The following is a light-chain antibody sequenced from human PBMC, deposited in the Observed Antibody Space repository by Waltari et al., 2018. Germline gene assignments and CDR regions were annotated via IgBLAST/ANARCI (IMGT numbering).Light chain of an antibody. CDR3: SSFTSRTTEI. J-gene: IGLJ2*01. CDR2: DVT. CDR1: SSDSGGYNY. Sequence: SALTQPDSVSGSPGQSITISCSGISSDSGGYNYVSWYQQHPGEAPKVIIYDVTNRPSGVSNRFSGSKSGSSASLTISGLQPEDEADYYCSSFTSRTTEIFGGGTKLTVL. V-gene: IGLV2-14*03.